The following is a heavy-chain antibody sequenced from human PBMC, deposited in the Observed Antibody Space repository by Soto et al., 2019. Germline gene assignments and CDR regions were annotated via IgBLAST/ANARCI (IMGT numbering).Heavy chain of an antibody. V-gene: IGHV3-73*01. Sequence: GESLTLPYAACVFTFCGSAMHWSRQASEKGLEWVGRIRSKANSYATAYAASVKGRFTISRDYSKNTAYLQMNSLKTEDTAVYYCTRRSHYSNSDYYYMDVWGKGTTVTVS. D-gene: IGHD4-4*01. CDR2: IRSKANSYAT. J-gene: IGHJ6*03. CDR3: TRRSHYSNSDYYYMDV. CDR1: VFTFCGSA.